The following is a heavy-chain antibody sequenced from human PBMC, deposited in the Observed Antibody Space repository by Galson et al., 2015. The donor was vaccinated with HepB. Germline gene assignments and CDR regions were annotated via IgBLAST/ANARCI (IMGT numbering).Heavy chain of an antibody. CDR3: ARDDGSGRGGGFDY. J-gene: IGHJ4*02. D-gene: IGHD3-10*01. CDR1: GGSISSGSYY. Sequence: ETLSLTCTVSGGSISSGSYYWSWIRQPAGKGLEWIGYIYYSGSTNYNPSLKSRVTISVDTSKNQFSLKLSSVTAADAAVYYCARDDGSGRGGGFDYWGQGTLVTVSS. V-gene: IGHV4-61*01. CDR2: IYYSGST.